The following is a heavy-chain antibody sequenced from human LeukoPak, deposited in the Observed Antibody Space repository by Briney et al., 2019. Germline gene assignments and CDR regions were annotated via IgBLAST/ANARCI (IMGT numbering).Heavy chain of an antibody. D-gene: IGHD3-9*01. J-gene: IGHJ2*01. CDR2: ISGSGSGGST. Sequence: GGPLRLSCAASGFTFSNSAMSWVRQAPGKGLEWVSSISGSGSGGSTYYADSVKGRFIISRDNAKNSLYLQMNSLRAEDTAVYYCARDFDWLPDLKLNWYFDLWGRGTLVTVSS. V-gene: IGHV3-23*01. CDR3: ARDFDWLPDLKLNWYFDL. CDR1: GFTFSNSA.